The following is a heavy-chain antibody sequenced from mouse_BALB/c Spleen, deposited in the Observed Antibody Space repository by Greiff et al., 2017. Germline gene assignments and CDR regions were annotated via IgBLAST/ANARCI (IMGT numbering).Heavy chain of an antibody. V-gene: IGHV1-14*01. D-gene: IGHD1-3*01. CDR2: INPYNDGT. CDR1: GYTFTSYV. J-gene: IGHJ2*01. Sequence: VHVKQSGPELVKPGASVKMSCKASGYTFTSYVMHWVKQKPGQGLEWIGYINPYNDGTKYNEKFKGKATLTSDKSSSTAYMELSSLTSEDSAVYYCARSGPNFDYWGQGTTLTVSS. CDR3: ARSGPNFDY.